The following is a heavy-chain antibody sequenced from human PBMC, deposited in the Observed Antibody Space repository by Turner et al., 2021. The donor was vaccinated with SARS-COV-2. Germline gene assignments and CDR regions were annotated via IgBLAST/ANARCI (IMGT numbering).Heavy chain of an antibody. V-gene: IGHV4-59*01. Sequence: QVQLQESGPGLVTPSETLSLTCTVAGGSISDYYWNWIRQPPGKGLEWIGYIYYSGSTNYDTTLKSRVTISVDTSKNQFSLKLSSVTAADTAVYYCARGLYFDWLPDYWGQGTLVTVSS. CDR2: IYYSGST. J-gene: IGHJ4*02. D-gene: IGHD3-9*01. CDR3: ARGLYFDWLPDY. CDR1: GGSISDYY.